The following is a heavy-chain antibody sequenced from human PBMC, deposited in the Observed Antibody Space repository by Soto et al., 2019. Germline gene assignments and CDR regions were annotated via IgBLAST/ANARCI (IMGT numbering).Heavy chain of an antibody. J-gene: IGHJ4*02. D-gene: IGHD6-19*01. CDR3: AVAVTGSRSPLAH. V-gene: IGHV1-69*06. CDR1: GGTFDSNA. Sequence: QVQLVQSGAEVQKPGSSVKVSCKASGGTFDSNAISWVRQAPGQGLEWMGGIIPIYDSPNYAQNFQGRVTVIADKATITAYLEVSRLKFVDSAIYYCAVAVTGSRSPLAHWGQGTLVIVSS. CDR2: IIPIYDSP.